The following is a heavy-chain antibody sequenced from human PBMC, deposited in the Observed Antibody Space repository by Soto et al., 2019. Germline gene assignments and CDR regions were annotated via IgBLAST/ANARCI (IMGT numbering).Heavy chain of an antibody. V-gene: IGHV4-31*03. D-gene: IGHD3-22*01. CDR1: GGSISSGGYY. Sequence: QVQLQESGPGLVKPSQTLSLTCTVSGGSISSGGYYWSWIRQHPGKGLEWIGYIYYSGSTYYNPSLKSRVTISVDTSKNRFSLKLSSVTAADTAVYYCARFGYSTNIGIDYWGQGTLVTVSS. J-gene: IGHJ4*02. CDR2: IYYSGST. CDR3: ARFGYSTNIGIDY.